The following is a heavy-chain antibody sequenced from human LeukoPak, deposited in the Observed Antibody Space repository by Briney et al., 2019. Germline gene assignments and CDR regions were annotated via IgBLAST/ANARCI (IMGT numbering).Heavy chain of an antibody. Sequence: GGSLRLSCTASGLTFSSYSMYWVRQAPGKGLEWVSVISGGGGLTYYADSMEGRSTVSRDNSKNTLYLQMNSLRAGDTAMYYCAKKICITNTNSNTCIKGGFDYWGRGALVTVSS. CDR1: GLTFSSYS. CDR2: ISGGGGLT. CDR3: AKKICITNTNSNTCIKGGFDY. D-gene: IGHD3-10*01. V-gene: IGHV3-23*01. J-gene: IGHJ4*02.